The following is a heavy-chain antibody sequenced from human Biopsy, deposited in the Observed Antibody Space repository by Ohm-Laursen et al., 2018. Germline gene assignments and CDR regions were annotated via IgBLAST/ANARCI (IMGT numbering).Heavy chain of an antibody. CDR1: GDSLSSYF. Sequence: GTLSLTCTVSGDSLSSYFWSWIRQPPGKGLEWIGFIHNSGSTDHNPSLKSRVTVSMDVSNNDFSLKLTSLTAADTAVYYWARALGGYDLSAYYIDSWGQGTLVTVSS. J-gene: IGHJ4*02. CDR3: ARALGGYDLSAYYIDS. V-gene: IGHV4-59*01. CDR2: IHNSGST. D-gene: IGHD3-22*01.